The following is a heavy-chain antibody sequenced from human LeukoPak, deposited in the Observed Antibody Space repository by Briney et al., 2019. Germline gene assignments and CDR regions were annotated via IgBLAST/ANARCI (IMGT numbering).Heavy chain of an antibody. CDR1: GFTFSSYS. J-gene: IGHJ4*02. D-gene: IGHD5-12*01. Sequence: PGGSLRLSCAASGFTFSSYSTNWVRQAPGKGLEWVSSISSSSSYIYYADSVKGRFTISRDNAKNSLYLQMNSLRAEDTAVYYCARDPDSGYDKLGFDYWGQGTLVTVSS. CDR3: ARDPDSGYDKLGFDY. CDR2: ISSSSSYI. V-gene: IGHV3-21*01.